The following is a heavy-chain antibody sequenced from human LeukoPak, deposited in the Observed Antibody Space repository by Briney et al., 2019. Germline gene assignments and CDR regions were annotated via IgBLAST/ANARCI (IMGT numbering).Heavy chain of an antibody. CDR1: GYTFTSYG. V-gene: IGHV1-18*01. CDR3: ARGDCSSTSCYKGVNWFDP. Sequence: RASVKVSCKASGYTFTSYGISWVRQAPGQGLEWMGWISAYNGNTNYAQKLQGRVTMTTDTSTSTAYMELRSLRSDDTAVYYCARGDCSSTSCYKGVNWFDPWGQGTLVTVSS. D-gene: IGHD2-2*02. CDR2: ISAYNGNT. J-gene: IGHJ5*02.